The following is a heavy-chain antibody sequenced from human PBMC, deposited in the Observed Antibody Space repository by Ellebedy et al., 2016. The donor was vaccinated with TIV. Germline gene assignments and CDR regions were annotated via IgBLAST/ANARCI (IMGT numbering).Heavy chain of an antibody. V-gene: IGHV3-33*01. D-gene: IGHD3-3*01. CDR2: IWRDGSRE. J-gene: IGHJ4*02. CDR1: GFTFSAYG. CDR3: ARESDLGSIGAGFDY. Sequence: PGGSLRLSCAASGFTFSAYGLHWVRQAPGKGLEWVAVIWRDGSREIYADSVKGRFTISRDNSKNTVFLQMSSLRAEDTAVYYCARESDLGSIGAGFDYWGQGDLVTVSS.